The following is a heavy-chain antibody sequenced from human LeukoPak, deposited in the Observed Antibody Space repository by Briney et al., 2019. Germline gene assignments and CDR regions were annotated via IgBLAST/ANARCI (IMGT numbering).Heavy chain of an antibody. CDR1: GFTFSSYW. J-gene: IGHJ2*01. Sequence: GGSLRLSCAASGFTFSSYWMSWVRQAPGEGLEWVANIKQDGREKYYVDSVKGRFTISRDNAKNSLYLQMNSLRAEDTAVYYCARGGSYCSSTRCYDTLGYFDLWGRGTLVTVSS. D-gene: IGHD2-2*01. CDR3: ARGGSYCSSTRCYDTLGYFDL. CDR2: IKQDGREK. V-gene: IGHV3-7*01.